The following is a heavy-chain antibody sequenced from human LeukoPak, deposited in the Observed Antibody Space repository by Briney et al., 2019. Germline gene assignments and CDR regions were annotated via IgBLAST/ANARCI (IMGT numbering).Heavy chain of an antibody. J-gene: IGHJ2*01. CDR2: IYYSGST. D-gene: IGHD2-15*01. Sequence: SETLSLTCTVSGGSISSGDYYWSWIRQPPGKGLEWIGYIYYSGSTYYDPSLKSRVTISGDTSKNQFSLKLSSVTAADTAVYYCARGGKAAVRFDLWGRGTLVTVSS. CDR1: GGSISSGDYY. CDR3: ARGGKAAVRFDL. V-gene: IGHV4-30-4*01.